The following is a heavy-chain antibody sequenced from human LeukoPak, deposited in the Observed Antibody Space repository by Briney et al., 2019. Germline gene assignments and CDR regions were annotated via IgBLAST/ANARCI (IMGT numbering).Heavy chain of an antibody. V-gene: IGHV3-7*03. J-gene: IGHJ4*02. CDR3: AGYCNGGDCSSVDY. CDR1: GFTFSSYW. CDR2: IKQDGSEK. D-gene: IGHD2-15*01. Sequence: GGSLRLSCVGSGFTFSSYWMSWVRQAPGKGLEWVANIKQDGSEKYYMDSVKGRFTISRDNAKNSLFLQMNSLRAEDTAVYCCAGYCNGGDCSSVDYWGQGTLVTVSS.